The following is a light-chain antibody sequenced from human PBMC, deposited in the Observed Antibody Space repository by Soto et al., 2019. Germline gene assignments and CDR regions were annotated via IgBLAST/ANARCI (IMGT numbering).Light chain of an antibody. V-gene: IGKV1-39*01. J-gene: IGKJ1*01. Sequence: DIRMTQSPPSLSASVGDSVTITCRASQSISSYLSWYQQKPGKAPKLLIYGVSSLQRGVPSRFSGSGSGTDFTLTISSLQPEDFATFYCQQSYSTPWTFGQGTKVEIK. CDR2: GVS. CDR1: QSISSY. CDR3: QQSYSTPWT.